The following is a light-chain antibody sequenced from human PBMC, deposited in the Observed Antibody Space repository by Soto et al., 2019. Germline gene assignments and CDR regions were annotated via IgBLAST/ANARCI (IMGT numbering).Light chain of an antibody. V-gene: IGKV3-11*01. CDR1: QSVGRY. CDR2: NAL. Sequence: IVLTQSPAGLSLSPGERATLSCRASQSVGRYLAWYQWKPGQAPRLLIYNALYRATGIPDRFSGSGSETNFSPTTSSLELEDFAIYYCQERSNWTSITFGQGTRLEIK. CDR3: QERSNWTSIT. J-gene: IGKJ5*01.